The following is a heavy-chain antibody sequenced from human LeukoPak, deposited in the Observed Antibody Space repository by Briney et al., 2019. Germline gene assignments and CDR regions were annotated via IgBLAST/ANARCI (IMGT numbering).Heavy chain of an antibody. V-gene: IGHV3-7*03. CDR2: INQGGSEE. J-gene: IGHJ4*02. CDR1: GFTFSPYW. D-gene: IGHD6-13*01. Sequence: GGSLRLSCATSGFTFSPYWMSWVRLAPGKGLEWVANINQGGSEEHYMDSVKARFTISRDNAKNSLSLQMNSLRAEDTAVYYCARVGVIAAAGTYDYWGQGTLVTVSS. CDR3: ARVGVIAAAGTYDY.